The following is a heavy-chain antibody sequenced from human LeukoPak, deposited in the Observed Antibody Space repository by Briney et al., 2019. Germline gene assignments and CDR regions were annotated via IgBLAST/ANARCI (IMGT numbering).Heavy chain of an antibody. CDR1: GGSVSSYY. Sequence: SETLSLTCTVSGGSVSSYYWSWIRQPPGEGLEWIAYIHNSGSTNYNPSLKSRATIAVDTSKNQFSLKLSSVTAADTAMYYCVRDWEGFNFDIWGQGTVVTVSS. D-gene: IGHD1-26*01. CDR2: IHNSGST. V-gene: IGHV4-59*02. CDR3: VRDWEGFNFDI. J-gene: IGHJ3*02.